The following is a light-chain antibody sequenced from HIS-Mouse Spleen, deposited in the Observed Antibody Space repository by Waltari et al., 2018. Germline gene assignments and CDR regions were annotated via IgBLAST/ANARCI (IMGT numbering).Light chain of an antibody. CDR2: DAS. CDR3: QQRSNWPPFT. J-gene: IGKJ3*01. CDR1: QSVSSY. V-gene: IGKV3-11*01. Sequence: EILLPQSPATLSLSPGERATLSCRASQSVSSYLAWYQQKPGQAPRLLIYDASNRATGIPARFSGSGSGTDFTLTISSLEPEDFAVYYCQQRSNWPPFTFGPGTKVDIK.